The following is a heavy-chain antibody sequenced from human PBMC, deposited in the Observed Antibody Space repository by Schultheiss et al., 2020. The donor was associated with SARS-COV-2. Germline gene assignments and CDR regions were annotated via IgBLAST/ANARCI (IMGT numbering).Heavy chain of an antibody. J-gene: IGHJ4*02. CDR1: GGSISSYY. Sequence: SETLSLTCTVSGGSISSYYWSWIRQPAGKGLEWIGRIYTSGSTNYNPSLKSRVTISVDTSKNQFSLKLSSVTAADTAVYYCASSSGYSSSWYPVSYFDYWGQGTLVTVSS. CDR2: IYTSGST. D-gene: IGHD6-13*01. V-gene: IGHV4-4*07. CDR3: ASSSGYSSSWYPVSYFDY.